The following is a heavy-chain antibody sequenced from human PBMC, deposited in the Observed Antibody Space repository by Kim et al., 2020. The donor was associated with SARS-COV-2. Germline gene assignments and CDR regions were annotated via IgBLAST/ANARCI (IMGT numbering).Heavy chain of an antibody. CDR3: ARDLGFFGYYGMDV. Sequence: ADSVKGRFTISRDNAKNTLYLQMSSLRARDTAVYYCARDLGFFGYYGMDVWGQGTTVTVSS. V-gene: IGHV3-74*01. J-gene: IGHJ6*02. D-gene: IGHD3-3*01.